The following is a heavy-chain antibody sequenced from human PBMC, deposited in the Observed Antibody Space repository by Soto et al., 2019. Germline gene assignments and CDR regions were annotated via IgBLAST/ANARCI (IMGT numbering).Heavy chain of an antibody. D-gene: IGHD3-3*01. J-gene: IGHJ6*02. CDR2: ISAYSGNT. Sequence: ASVKVSCKASGYTFTSYGISWVRQAPGQGLEWMGWISAYSGNTNYAQKLQGRVTMTTDTSTSTVYMELSSLRSEDTAVYYCARLPSYYDFWSSDMDVWGQGTTVTVSS. CDR3: ARLPSYYDFWSSDMDV. V-gene: IGHV1-18*01. CDR1: GYTFTSYG.